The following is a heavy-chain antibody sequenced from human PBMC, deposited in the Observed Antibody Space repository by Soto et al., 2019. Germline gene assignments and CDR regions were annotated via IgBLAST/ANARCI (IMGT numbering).Heavy chain of an antibody. J-gene: IGHJ4*02. CDR3: ARLAKEENPKVGSWYFFDY. CDR1: GGSISSGGYL. Sequence: SETLSLTCSVSGGSISSGGYLYSWIRQHPGQGLEWIGSIYYSGRTYYNASLQSRLSMSVDTSKNHFSLKLTSVTAADTAVYFCARLAKEENPKVGSWYFFDYWGQGVMVTVSS. CDR2: IYYSGRT. V-gene: IGHV4-31*02. D-gene: IGHD1-26*01.